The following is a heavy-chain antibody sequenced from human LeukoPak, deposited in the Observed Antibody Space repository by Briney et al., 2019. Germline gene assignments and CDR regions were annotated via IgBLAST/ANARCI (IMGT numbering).Heavy chain of an antibody. CDR2: IIPIFGTA. D-gene: IGHD2-15*01. Sequence: GASVKVSCKASGGTFSSYAISWVRQAPGQGLEWMGGIIPIFGTASYAQKFQGRVTITADESTSTAYMELSSLRSEDTAVYYCARSRGSCYSCGDYWGQGTLVTVSS. CDR3: ARSRGSCYSCGDY. CDR1: GGTFSSYA. J-gene: IGHJ4*02. V-gene: IGHV1-69*13.